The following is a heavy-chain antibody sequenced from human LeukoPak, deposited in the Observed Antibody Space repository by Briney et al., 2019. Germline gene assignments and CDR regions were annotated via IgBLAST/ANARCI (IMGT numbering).Heavy chain of an antibody. CDR2: ISSSSSYI. D-gene: IGHD2-2*01. CDR3: ARVGCSSTSCYRRFDP. Sequence: GGSLRLSCAASGFTFSSYSMNWVRQAPGKGLEWVSSISSSSSYIYYADSVAGRFTISRDNAKNSLYLQMNSLRAEDTAVYYCARVGCSSTSCYRRFDPWGQGTLVTVSS. J-gene: IGHJ5*02. V-gene: IGHV3-21*01. CDR1: GFTFSSYS.